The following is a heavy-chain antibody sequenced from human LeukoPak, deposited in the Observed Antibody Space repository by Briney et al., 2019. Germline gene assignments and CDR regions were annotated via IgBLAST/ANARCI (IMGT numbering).Heavy chain of an antibody. Sequence: PSETLSLTCTVSGDSISTSNSYWGWIRQPPGKGLEWIGSIYYSGNTYYNASLKSRVTISVDTSKNQFSLKLSSVTAADTAVYYCAREIYSHYYYYYMDVWGKGTTVTVSS. CDR3: AREIYSHYYYYYMDV. V-gene: IGHV4-39*07. J-gene: IGHJ6*03. D-gene: IGHD4-11*01. CDR2: IYYSGNT. CDR1: GDSISTSNSY.